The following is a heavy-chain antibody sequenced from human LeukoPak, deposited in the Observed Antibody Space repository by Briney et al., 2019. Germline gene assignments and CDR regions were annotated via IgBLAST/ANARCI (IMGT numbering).Heavy chain of an antibody. J-gene: IGHJ4*02. D-gene: IGHD2-2*01. CDR2: IYYDGNT. V-gene: IGHV4-59*11. CDR3: ARGGWYHDF. CDR1: GGSISSHY. Sequence: SETLFLTCTVSGGSISSHYWSWIRQPPGKGLECIGYIYYDGNTNYNPSLKSRVTISVDTSKNQFSLRLTSVTAADTAVYYCARGGWYHDFWGQGTLVTVSS.